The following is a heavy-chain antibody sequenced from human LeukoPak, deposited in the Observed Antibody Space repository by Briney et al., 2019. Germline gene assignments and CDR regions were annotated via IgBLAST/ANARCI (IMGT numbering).Heavy chain of an antibody. V-gene: IGHV4-59*01. Sequence: PSETLSLTCTVSGGSIRNYYWSWIRQPPGKGLEWIGYIFYSGSTNYNPSLKSRVTISVDTSKNQFSLKLSSVTAADTAVYYCARDNSGSYDYWGQGTLVTVSS. CDR2: IFYSGST. J-gene: IGHJ4*02. D-gene: IGHD1-26*01. CDR3: ARDNSGSYDY. CDR1: GGSIRNYY.